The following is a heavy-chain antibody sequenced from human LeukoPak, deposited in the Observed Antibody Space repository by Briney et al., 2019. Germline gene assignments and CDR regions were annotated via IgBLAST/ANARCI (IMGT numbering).Heavy chain of an antibody. CDR3: ARGRRDDSSGSYYYFGY. D-gene: IGHD3-22*01. CDR2: IYYSGST. CDR1: GGSISSGDYY. Sequence: TSETLSLTCTVSGGSISSGDYYWSWIRQPPGKGLEWIGYIYYSGSTYYNPSLKSRVTISVDTSKNQFSLKLSSVTAADTAVCYCARGRRDDSSGSYYYFGYWGQGTLVTVSS. V-gene: IGHV4-30-4*01. J-gene: IGHJ4*02.